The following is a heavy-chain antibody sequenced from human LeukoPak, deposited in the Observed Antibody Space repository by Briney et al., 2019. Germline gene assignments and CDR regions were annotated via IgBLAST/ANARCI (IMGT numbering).Heavy chain of an antibody. CDR3: ARGGNIVVVPAVTYYMDV. J-gene: IGHJ6*03. CDR1: GYTFTSYD. D-gene: IGHD2-2*01. Sequence: GASVKVSCKASGYTFTSYDINWVRQATGQGLEWMGWMNPNSGNTGYAQKFQGRVTITRNTSISTAYMELSSLRSEDTAVYYCARGGNIVVVPAVTYYMDVWGKGTTVTVSS. V-gene: IGHV1-8*03. CDR2: MNPNSGNT.